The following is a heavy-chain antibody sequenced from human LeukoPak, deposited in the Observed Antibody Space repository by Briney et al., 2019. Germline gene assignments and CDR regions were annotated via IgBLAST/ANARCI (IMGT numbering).Heavy chain of an antibody. CDR2: IYYSGST. CDR3: ARLRSIAAAGTLDY. D-gene: IGHD6-13*01. J-gene: IGHJ4*02. CDR1: GGSISSSSYY. V-gene: IGHV4-61*01. Sequence: SETLSLTCTVSGGSISSSSYYWSWIRQPPGKGLEWIGYIYYSGSTSHNPSLKGRVTMSVDTSKNQFSLKVSSLTAADTAVYYCARLRSIAAAGTLDYWGQGSLVTVSS.